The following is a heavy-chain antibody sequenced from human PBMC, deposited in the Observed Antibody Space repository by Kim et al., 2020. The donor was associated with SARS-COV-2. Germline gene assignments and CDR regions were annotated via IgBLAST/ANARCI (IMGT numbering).Heavy chain of an antibody. CDR2: VNAANEKT. V-gene: IGHV1-3*01. Sequence: ASVKVSCKASGYTFKTYPIHWLRQAPGQTLEWMGWVNAANEKTKYSQKFQGRITISRDTSANTAYMELRSLTTKDTAFYYCVRDMNPTVYDYWGQGTLVTVSS. CDR1: GYTFKTYP. CDR3: VRDMNPTVYDY. D-gene: IGHD4-4*01. J-gene: IGHJ4*02.